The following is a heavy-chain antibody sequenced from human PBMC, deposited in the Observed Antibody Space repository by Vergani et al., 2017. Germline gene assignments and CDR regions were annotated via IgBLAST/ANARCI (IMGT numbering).Heavy chain of an antibody. CDR2: IIPILGIA. J-gene: IGHJ3*02. V-gene: IGHV1-69*04. Sequence: QVQLVQSGAEVKKPGASVKVSCKVSGYTLTELSMHWVRQAPGKGLEWMGRIIPILGIANYAQKFQGRVTITADKSTSTAYMELSSLRSEDTAVYYCAREIVATGDAFDIWGQGTMVTVSS. D-gene: IGHD5-12*01. CDR1: GYTLTELS. CDR3: AREIVATGDAFDI.